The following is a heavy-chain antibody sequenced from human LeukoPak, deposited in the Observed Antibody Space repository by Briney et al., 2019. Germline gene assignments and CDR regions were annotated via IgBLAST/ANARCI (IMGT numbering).Heavy chain of an antibody. J-gene: IGHJ4*02. V-gene: IGHV3-74*01. CDR3: VKDFGGNSDY. D-gene: IGHD4-23*01. CDR1: RFNVNNYW. CDR2: INEDGRVT. Sequence: GGSLRLSCAASRFNVNNYWTLWVRQAPGKGLVWVSRINEDGRVTSYAGSVRGRFTISRDSVENTLHLQMNSLRAEDTAMYYCVKDFGGNSDYWGQGTLVTVSS.